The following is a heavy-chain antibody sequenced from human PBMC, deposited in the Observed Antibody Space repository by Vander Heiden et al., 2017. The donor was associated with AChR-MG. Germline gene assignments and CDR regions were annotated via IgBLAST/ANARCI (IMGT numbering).Heavy chain of an antibody. CDR1: GGTFSSYA. CDR2: IIPIFGTT. D-gene: IGHD1-1*01. J-gene: IGHJ6*02. CDR3: ARVQLERVHYYYYGMDV. Sequence: QVQLVQSGAEVKKPGSSVKVFCKASGGTFSSYAISWVRQAPGQGLEWMGGIIPIFGTTNYAQKFQGRVTITADKSTSTAYMELSSLRSEDTAVYYCARVQLERVHYYYYGMDVWGQGTTVTVSS. V-gene: IGHV1-69*06.